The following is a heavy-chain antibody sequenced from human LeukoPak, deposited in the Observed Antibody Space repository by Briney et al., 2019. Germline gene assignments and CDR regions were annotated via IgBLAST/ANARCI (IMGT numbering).Heavy chain of an antibody. CDR2: IYSGGST. D-gene: IGHD4/OR15-4a*01. J-gene: IGHJ4*02. Sequence: GGSLRLSCAASGFTVSHYYMTWVRQAPGKGLECVSVIYSGGSTYSADSVKGRFTISRDNSRNMVYLQMSSLRAEDTAVYYCARRVGAYSHPYDYWGQGTLVTVSS. CDR1: GFTVSHYY. CDR3: ARRVGAYSHPYDY. V-gene: IGHV3-53*01.